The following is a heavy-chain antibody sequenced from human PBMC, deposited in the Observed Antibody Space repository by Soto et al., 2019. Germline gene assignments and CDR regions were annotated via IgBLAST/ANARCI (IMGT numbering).Heavy chain of an antibody. CDR1: GDSITSNSYF. CDR2: IYYSGTT. V-gene: IGHV4-39*01. Sequence: SETLSLTCTVSGDSITSNSYFWAWIRQPPGKGLEWIGSIYYSGTTYYNPSLKSRVTISVDRSKNQFSLKLSSVKGRFTISRDNAEKSLYLQMNSLRAEDTAIYYCARGHEWLIGPVVDIWGQGTLVTVSS. D-gene: IGHD3-10*01. CDR3: AEKSLYLQMNSLRAEDTAIYYCARGHEWLIGPVVDI. J-gene: IGHJ4*02.